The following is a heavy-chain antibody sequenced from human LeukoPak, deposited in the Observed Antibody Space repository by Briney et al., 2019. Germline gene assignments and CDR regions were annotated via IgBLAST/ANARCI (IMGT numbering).Heavy chain of an antibody. D-gene: IGHD3-16*01. J-gene: IGHJ4*02. CDR3: AKDLGGTVSHFDN. CDR1: GFSFSTYA. CDR2: IDGDGGSST. Sequence: GGSLRLSCAASGFSFSTYAMSWVRQAPGKGLEWALSIDGDGGSSTYYAGRFSISRDNSKNTLYLQMDSLRAEDTAVYYCAKDLGGTVSHFDNWGQGTLVTVSS. V-gene: IGHV3-23*01.